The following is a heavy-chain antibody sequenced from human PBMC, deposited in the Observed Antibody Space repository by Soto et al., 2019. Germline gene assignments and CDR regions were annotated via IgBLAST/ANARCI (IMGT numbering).Heavy chain of an antibody. D-gene: IGHD3-9*01. Sequence: SGPTLVNPTQTLTLTCTFSGFSLSTSGVGVGWIRQPPGKALEWLALIYWDDDKRYSPSLKSRLTITKDTSKNQVVLTMTNMDPVDTATYYCAHSRGDILTGYLGYSDYWGQGTLVTVSS. J-gene: IGHJ4*02. CDR3: AHSRGDILTGYLGYSDY. V-gene: IGHV2-5*02. CDR2: IYWDDDK. CDR1: GFSLSTSGVG.